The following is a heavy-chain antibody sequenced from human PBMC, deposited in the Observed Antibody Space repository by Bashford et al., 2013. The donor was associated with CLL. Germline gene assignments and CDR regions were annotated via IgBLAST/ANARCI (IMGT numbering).Heavy chain of an antibody. D-gene: IGHD4-23*01. CDR1: GGTFTTSA. J-gene: IGHJ5*02. CDR3: GRVGFYGGRPVNWLDP. CDR2: IIPFFHTG. V-gene: IGHV1-69*13. Sequence: SVKVSCKAYGGTFTTSAISWVRQAPGQGLEWMGGIIPFFHTGIYAQKFQGRVTITADESTSTAYMELSSLRSADTAVYYCGRVGFYGGRPVNWLDPWGQGTLVTVSS.